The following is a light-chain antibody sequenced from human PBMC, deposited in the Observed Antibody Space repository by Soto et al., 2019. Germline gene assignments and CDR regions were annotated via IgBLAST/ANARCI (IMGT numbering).Light chain of an antibody. CDR3: QQSYSTPPT. J-gene: IGKJ2*01. CDR1: QSISSY. Sequence: DIQMTQSPSSLSASVVDRVTITCRASQSISSYLNWYQQKPGKAPKLLIYAASSLQRGVPSRFSGSGSWTEFTLNISSLQPEDFATYYCQQSYSTPPTFGQGTKLEIK. CDR2: AAS. V-gene: IGKV1-39*01.